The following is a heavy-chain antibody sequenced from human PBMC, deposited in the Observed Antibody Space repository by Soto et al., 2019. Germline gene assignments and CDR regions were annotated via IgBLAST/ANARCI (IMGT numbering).Heavy chain of an antibody. D-gene: IGHD5-18*01. Sequence: GGSLRLSCAASGFTFSSYGMHWVRQAPGKGLEWVAVISYDGSNKYYADSVKGRFTISRDNSKNTLYLQMNSLRAEDTAVYYCAKARYSYALNYFDYWGQGTLVTVSS. CDR1: GFTFSSYG. J-gene: IGHJ4*02. V-gene: IGHV3-30*18. CDR2: ISYDGSNK. CDR3: AKARYSYALNYFDY.